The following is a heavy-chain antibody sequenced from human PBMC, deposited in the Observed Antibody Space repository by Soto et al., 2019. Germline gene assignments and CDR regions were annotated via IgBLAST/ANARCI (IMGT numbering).Heavy chain of an antibody. CDR3: AKDLAPGVTTCMDA. CDR2: ISYDGSNK. D-gene: IGHD4-17*01. V-gene: IGHV3-30*18. CDR1: GFTFSSYG. Sequence: GGSLRLSCAASGFTFSSYGMHWVRQAPGKGLEWVAVISYDGSNKYYADSVKGRFTISRDNSKNTLYLQMNSLGAEDTAVYYCAKDLAPGVTTCMDAWGQGTTVTVSS. J-gene: IGHJ6*02.